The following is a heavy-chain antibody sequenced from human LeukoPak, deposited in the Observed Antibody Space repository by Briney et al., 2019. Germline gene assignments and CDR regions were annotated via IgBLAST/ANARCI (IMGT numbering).Heavy chain of an antibody. D-gene: IGHD2-2*01. J-gene: IGHJ6*02. Sequence: ASVKVSCKASGGTFSSYAISWVRQAPGQGLEWMGRIIPILSIANYAQKFQGRVTITADKSTSTAYMELSSLRSEDTAVYYCARVPRYCSSTSCQQGYYYYYGMDVWGQGTTVTVSS. CDR2: IIPILSIA. CDR1: GGTFSSYA. CDR3: ARVPRYCSSTSCQQGYYYYYGMDV. V-gene: IGHV1-69*04.